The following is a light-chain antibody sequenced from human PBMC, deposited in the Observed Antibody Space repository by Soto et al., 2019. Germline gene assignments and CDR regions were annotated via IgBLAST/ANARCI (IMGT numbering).Light chain of an antibody. CDR2: EVN. J-gene: IGLJ3*02. CDR1: SSDIGGYNY. Sequence: QSALTQPASVSGSPGQSITISCTGTSSDIGGYNYVSWYLQHPGKAPKLMIYEVNNRPSGISNRFSGSKSGNTASLTISGLQAEDEADYYCISYASRDTLLWVFGGGTKLTVL. V-gene: IGLV2-14*01. CDR3: ISYASRDTLLWV.